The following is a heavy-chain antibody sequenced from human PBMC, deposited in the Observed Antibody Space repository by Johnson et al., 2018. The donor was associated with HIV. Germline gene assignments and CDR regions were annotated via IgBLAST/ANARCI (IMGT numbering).Heavy chain of an antibody. J-gene: IGHJ3*02. CDR3: AREGTSEPLHRIYDYGDYPTFDI. D-gene: IGHD4-17*01. V-gene: IGHV3-30*04. CDR1: GLTFSSYA. CDR2: ISYDGSNK. Sequence: QVQLVESGGGVVQPGRSLRLSCAASGLTFSSYAMYCVRQAPGKGLEWVAVISYDGSNKYYADSVKGRFTISRDNSKNTLYLQINSLRAEDTAVYYCAREGTSEPLHRIYDYGDYPTFDIWGRGTMVTVSS.